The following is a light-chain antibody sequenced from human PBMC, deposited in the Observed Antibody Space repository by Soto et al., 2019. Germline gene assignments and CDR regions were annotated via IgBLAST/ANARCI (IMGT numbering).Light chain of an antibody. CDR1: QSVLYSCDNKNY. V-gene: IGKV4-1*01. CDR3: QQYYKTPLS. CDR2: WAS. Sequence: DIVMTQSPDSLAVSLGERATINCKSSQSVLYSCDNKNYLAWYQQKPGQSPKVLFYWASTRESGVPARFSGSVSVTYFSLTISSLQAEDVSVYFCQQYYKTPLSFRGALTVEIK. J-gene: IGKJ4*01.